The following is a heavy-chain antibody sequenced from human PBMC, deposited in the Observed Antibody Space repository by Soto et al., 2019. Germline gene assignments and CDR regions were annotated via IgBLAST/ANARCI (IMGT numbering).Heavy chain of an antibody. J-gene: IGHJ4*02. CDR2: ISYDGSNK. CDR1: GFTFISYG. CDR3: AKDLRRAATEGGFDY. V-gene: IGHV3-30*18. Sequence: GGSLRLSCAASGFTFISYGMHWVRQAPCKGLEWVAVISYDGSNKYYADSVKGRFTISRDNSKNTLYLQMNSLRAEDTAVYYCAKDLRRAATEGGFDYWGQGTLVTVS. D-gene: IGHD2-15*01.